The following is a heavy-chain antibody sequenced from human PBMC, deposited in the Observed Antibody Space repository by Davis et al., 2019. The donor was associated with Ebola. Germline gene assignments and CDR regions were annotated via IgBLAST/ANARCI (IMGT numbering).Heavy chain of an antibody. CDR1: GYTFTSYD. Sequence: SVKVSCKASGYTFTSYDINWVRQAPGQGLEWMGRIIPILDIANYAQKFQGRVTITADKSTSTAYMELSSLRSEDTAVYYCASDVAVAGTSNWGQGTLVTVSS. CDR2: IIPILDIA. CDR3: ASDVAVAGTSN. D-gene: IGHD6-19*01. V-gene: IGHV1-69*04. J-gene: IGHJ4*02.